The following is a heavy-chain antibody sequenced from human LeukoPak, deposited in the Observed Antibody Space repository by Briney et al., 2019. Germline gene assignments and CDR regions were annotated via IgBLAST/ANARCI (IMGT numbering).Heavy chain of an antibody. J-gene: IGHJ1*01. CDR2: IYYSGTT. V-gene: IGHV4-39*01. D-gene: IGHD1-14*01. Sequence: SETLSLTCTVSGGSISSSNYYWGWVRQPPGKGLEWIGSIYYSGTTFYKPALKSRVTISVDTSKNQFSLKLSSVTAADTAVYYCAGEITSSCHHWGLGTLVTVSS. CDR1: GGSISSSNYY. CDR3: AGEITSSCHH.